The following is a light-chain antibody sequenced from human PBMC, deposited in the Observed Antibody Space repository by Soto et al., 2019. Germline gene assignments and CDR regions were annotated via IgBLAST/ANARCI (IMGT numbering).Light chain of an antibody. CDR1: QSINIW. Sequence: DIQMTQSPSTLSASVGDRVTITCRASQSINIWLAWYQQKPGRAPKLLIYRASRLESGVPSRFSGSGSGTEFTLTISSLQPEDFATYYCQQLNSYPITFGQGTRLEIK. V-gene: IGKV1-5*03. CDR2: RAS. J-gene: IGKJ5*01. CDR3: QQLNSYPIT.